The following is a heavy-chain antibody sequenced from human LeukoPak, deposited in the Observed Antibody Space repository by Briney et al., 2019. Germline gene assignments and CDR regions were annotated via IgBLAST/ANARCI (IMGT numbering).Heavy chain of an antibody. CDR1: GYTFTSYF. V-gene: IGHV1-46*01. CDR2: VNPSSGST. J-gene: IGHJ5*02. D-gene: IGHD1-26*01. Sequence: GASVKVSCKASGYTFTSYFMHWVRQAPGRGLEWMGVVNPSSGSTTYSQKFQGRVTMTRDTSTSTVYMDLGSLRSDDTAVYYCARAVGPRGGNWFDPWGQGTLVTVSS. CDR3: ARAVGPRGGNWFDP.